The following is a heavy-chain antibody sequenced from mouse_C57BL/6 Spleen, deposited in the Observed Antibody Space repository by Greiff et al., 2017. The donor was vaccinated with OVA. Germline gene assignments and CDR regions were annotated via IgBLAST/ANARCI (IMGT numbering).Heavy chain of an antibody. J-gene: IGHJ2*01. CDR2: ISDGGSYT. Sequence: EVMLVESGGGLVKPGGSLKLSCAASGFTFSSYAMSWVRQTPEKRLEWVATISDGGSYTYYPDNVKGRFTISRDNAKNNLYLQMSHLKSEDTAMYYCARDRVCESSAYYFDYWGQGTTLTVSS. V-gene: IGHV5-4*01. CDR1: GFTFSSYA. CDR3: ARDRVCESSAYYFDY. D-gene: IGHD1-3*01.